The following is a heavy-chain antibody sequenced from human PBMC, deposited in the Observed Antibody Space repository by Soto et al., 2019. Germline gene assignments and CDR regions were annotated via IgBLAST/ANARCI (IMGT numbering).Heavy chain of an antibody. J-gene: IGHJ4*01. V-gene: IGHV1-3*01. CDR3: ARDAYYDNTAFYPNPSYFDY. Sequence: PVKTLTKVSGSRFAPLALHCLRQAPGQGPEWVGWINPANGKTRYSEKLQDRVTISLDTSASTAYMELRSLRFEDTAAYYRARDAYYDNTAFYPNPSYFDYWG. CDR2: INPANGKT. CDR1: GSRFAPLA. D-gene: IGHD3-22*01.